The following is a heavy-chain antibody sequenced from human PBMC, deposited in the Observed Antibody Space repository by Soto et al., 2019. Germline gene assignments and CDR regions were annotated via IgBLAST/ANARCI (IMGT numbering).Heavy chain of an antibody. CDR3: ARGMTTVTTLDY. J-gene: IGHJ4*02. Sequence: QLQLQESGSGLVKPSPTLSLTCAGSGGSISSGGSSCSWIRQPPGKGLERIGYIYHSGSTYYYPSLKSRVTISVDRSKHQFSLKLSSVTAADTAVYYCARGMTTVTTLDYWGQGTLVTVSS. D-gene: IGHD4-4*01. CDR1: GGSISSGGSS. CDR2: IYHSGST. V-gene: IGHV4-30-2*01.